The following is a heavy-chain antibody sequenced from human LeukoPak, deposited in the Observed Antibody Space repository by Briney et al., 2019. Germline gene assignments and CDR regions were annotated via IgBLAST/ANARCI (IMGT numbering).Heavy chain of an antibody. J-gene: IGHJ4*02. D-gene: IGHD6-19*01. CDR3: AKDTIAVAGLADY. Sequence: GGSLRLSCAHSLFTFSSYGMHGFRHAPGEGRERVAVISYDGSTKYYAASVKGRFNITSDNSRNTLYLQMNSLRAEDTAVYYCAKDTIAVAGLADYWGQGTLVTVSS. CDR2: ISYDGSTK. V-gene: IGHV3-30*18. CDR1: LFTFSSYG.